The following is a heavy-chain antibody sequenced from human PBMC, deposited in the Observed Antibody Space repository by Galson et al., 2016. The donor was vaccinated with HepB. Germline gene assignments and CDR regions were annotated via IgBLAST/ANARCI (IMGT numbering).Heavy chain of an antibody. D-gene: IGHD2-15*01. CDR3: ARTHSGGTDYYYYAMDV. J-gene: IGHJ6*02. CDR2: IYPGDSHS. Sequence: QSGAEVKKPGESLTISCTGSGYIFNNFWVAWVRQMPGKVLEWMGIIYPGDSHSRSSPSLQGQVTIPADKSINTAYLQWSSLTASDTAVYYCARTHSGGTDYYYYAMDVWGQGTTVTVSS. CDR1: GYIFNNFW. V-gene: IGHV5-51*01.